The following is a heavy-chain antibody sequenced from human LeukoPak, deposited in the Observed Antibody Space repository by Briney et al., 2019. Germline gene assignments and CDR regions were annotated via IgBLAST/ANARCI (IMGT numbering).Heavy chain of an antibody. Sequence: PGGSLRLSCAASGFTFSSYAMSWVRQAPGKGLEWVSAISGSGGSTYYADSVKGRFTISRDNSKNTLYLQMNSLRAEDTAVYYCAKEPCGGGSCYPNWFDPWGQGTLVTVSS. V-gene: IGHV3-23*01. CDR2: ISGSGGST. CDR3: AKEPCGGGSCYPNWFDP. CDR1: GFTFSSYA. D-gene: IGHD2-15*01. J-gene: IGHJ5*02.